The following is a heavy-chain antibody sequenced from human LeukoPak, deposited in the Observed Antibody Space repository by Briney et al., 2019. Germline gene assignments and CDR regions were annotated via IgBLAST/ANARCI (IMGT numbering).Heavy chain of an antibody. CDR1: GFTFSSYS. D-gene: IGHD4-17*01. J-gene: IGHJ4*02. CDR2: ISSSSSYI. CDR3: ARGLGTTVTTDY. Sequence: GGSLRLSCAASGFTFSSYSMNWVRRAPGKGLEWVSSISSSSSYIYYADSVKGRFTISRDNAKNSLYLQMNSLRAEDTAVYYCARGLGTTVTTDYWGQGTLVTVSS. V-gene: IGHV3-21*01.